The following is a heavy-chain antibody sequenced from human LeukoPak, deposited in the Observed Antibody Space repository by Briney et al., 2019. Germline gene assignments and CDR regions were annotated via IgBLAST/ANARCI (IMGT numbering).Heavy chain of an antibody. CDR1: GFTFGDYA. V-gene: IGHV3-49*04. Sequence: GGSLRLSCTASGFTFGDYAMSWVRQAPGKGLEWVGFIRSKAYGGTTEYAASVKGRFTISRDDSKSIAYLQMNSLKTEDTAVYYCARDATGISYCGGDCPDLGAADAFDIWGQGTMVTVSS. D-gene: IGHD2-21*02. CDR3: ARDATGISYCGGDCPDLGAADAFDI. J-gene: IGHJ3*02. CDR2: IRSKAYGGTT.